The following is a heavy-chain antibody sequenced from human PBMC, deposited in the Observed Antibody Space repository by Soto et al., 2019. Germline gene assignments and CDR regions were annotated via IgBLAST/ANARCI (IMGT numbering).Heavy chain of an antibody. CDR3: ARTAAGAFDY. J-gene: IGHJ4*02. Sequence: QVQLQESGPGLVKPSGTLSLTCAVSGHSISNSNWWNWVRQSPGKGLEWIGEIYHSGRTNSNPSLRSRVSISLDKSKIQFSLRLTSVTAADTAVYYCARTAAGAFDYYGQGTLVTFSS. V-gene: IGHV4-4*02. CDR2: IYHSGRT. CDR1: GHSISNSNW.